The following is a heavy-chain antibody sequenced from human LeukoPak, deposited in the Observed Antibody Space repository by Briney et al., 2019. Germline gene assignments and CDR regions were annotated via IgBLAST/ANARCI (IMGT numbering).Heavy chain of an antibody. J-gene: IGHJ4*02. CDR3: AKDQRFGDLDDY. D-gene: IGHD3-10*01. CDR1: GFIFNNYA. V-gene: IGHV3-23*01. CDR2: ISGTGVTA. Sequence: GGSLRLSCAASGFIFNNYAMRWVRQAPGKGLEWVSSISGTGVTAYYADSVKGRFAISRDNSKNTLYLQMSSQRAEDTALYYCAKDQRFGDLDDYRGQGTLVTVSS.